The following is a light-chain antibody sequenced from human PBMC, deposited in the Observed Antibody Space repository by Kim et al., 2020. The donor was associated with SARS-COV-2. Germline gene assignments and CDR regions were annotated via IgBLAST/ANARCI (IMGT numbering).Light chain of an antibody. CDR3: KSRDTNTKVA. CDR1: SLRTYY. V-gene: IGLV3-19*01. J-gene: IGLJ2*01. CDR2: GKN. Sequence: SSELTQDPAVSVALGQTVRITCQGDSLRTYYAAWYQQKPGQAPVLVIYGKNDRPSGIPDRFSGSSSGNIASLTIAGAQAEDEADYYCKSRDTNTKVAFGGGTQLTVL.